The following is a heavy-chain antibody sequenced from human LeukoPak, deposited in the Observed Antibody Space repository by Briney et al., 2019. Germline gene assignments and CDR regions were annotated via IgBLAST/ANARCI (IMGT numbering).Heavy chain of an antibody. D-gene: IGHD4-17*01. V-gene: IGHV1-2*02. J-gene: IGHJ6*03. CDR1: GYTFTGYY. CDR2: INPNSGGT. Sequence: ASVKVSCKASGYTFTGYYMHWVRQAPGQGLEWMGWINPNSGGTNYAQKFQGRVTMTRDTSISTAYMELSRLRSDDTAVYYCARVEAVTTSRELGSYYMDVWGKGTTVTVSS. CDR3: ARVEAVTTSRELGSYYMDV.